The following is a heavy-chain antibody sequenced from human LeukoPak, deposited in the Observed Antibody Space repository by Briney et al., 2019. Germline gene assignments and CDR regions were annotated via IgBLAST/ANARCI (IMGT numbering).Heavy chain of an antibody. D-gene: IGHD4-17*01. J-gene: IGHJ4*02. V-gene: IGHV1-2*02. CDR3: AREGGYYGDYAFDY. Sequence: ASVKVSCKTSGYTFTGYYLHWVRQAPGQGLEWMGWIHPNSAGTNYAQKLQGRVTMTTDTSTSTAYMELRSLRSDDTAVYYCAREGGYYGDYAFDYWGQGTLVTVSS. CDR2: IHPNSAGT. CDR1: GYTFTGYY.